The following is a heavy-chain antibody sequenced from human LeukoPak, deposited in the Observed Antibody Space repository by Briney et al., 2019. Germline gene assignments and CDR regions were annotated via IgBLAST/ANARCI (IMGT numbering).Heavy chain of an antibody. CDR3: ARAYKDRSLAGKKEFFQH. CDR1: GFTFDNYA. Sequence: GGSLRLSCAASGFTFDNYATNWVRQVPGKGLEWISLISWNSGTIGYADSVRGRFTISRDNANNFLYLQMNSLRAEDTALYYCARAYKDRSLAGKKEFFQHWGQGTLVTVSS. D-gene: IGHD6-19*01. J-gene: IGHJ1*01. V-gene: IGHV3-9*01. CDR2: ISWNSGTI.